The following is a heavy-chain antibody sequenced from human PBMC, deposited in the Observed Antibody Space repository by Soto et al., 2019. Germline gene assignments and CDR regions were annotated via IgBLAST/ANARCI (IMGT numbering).Heavy chain of an antibody. D-gene: IGHD3-3*01. Sequence: SETLSLTCAVYGGSFSGYYWSWIRQPPGKGLEWIGEINHSGSTNYNPSLKSRVTISVDTSKNQFSLKLSSVTAADTAVYYCARVTGLXFLEWLSYYYYYYGMDVWGQGTTVTVSS. V-gene: IGHV4-34*01. CDR1: GGSFSGYY. CDR3: ARVTGLXFLEWLSYYYYYYGMDV. CDR2: INHSGST. J-gene: IGHJ6*02.